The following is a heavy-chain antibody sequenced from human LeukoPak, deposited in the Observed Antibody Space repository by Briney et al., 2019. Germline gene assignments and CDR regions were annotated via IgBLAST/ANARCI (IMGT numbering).Heavy chain of an antibody. Sequence: SETLSLTCSVSGGSISSYYWSWIRQPPGKGLEWIGYIYYSGSTNYNPSLKSRVTISVDTSKNQFSLKLSSVTAADTAVYYCARSVEGYCSGGSCYSYYYYMDVWGKGTTVTVSS. CDR2: IYYSGST. V-gene: IGHV4-59*01. CDR3: ARSVEGYCSGGSCYSYYYYMDV. CDR1: GGSISSYY. J-gene: IGHJ6*03. D-gene: IGHD2-15*01.